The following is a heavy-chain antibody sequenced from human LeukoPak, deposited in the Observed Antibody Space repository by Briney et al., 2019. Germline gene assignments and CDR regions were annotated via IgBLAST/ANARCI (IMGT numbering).Heavy chain of an antibody. J-gene: IGHJ4*02. D-gene: IGHD6-13*01. CDR2: ISGSGGST. V-gene: IGHV3-23*01. CDR3: AKSRIADIYFDY. Sequence: PWGSLRLSCAASGFTFSSYAMSWVRQAPGKGLECVSAISGSGGSTYYADSVKGRLTISRDNSKNTLYLQMNSLRAEDTAVYYCAKSRIADIYFDYWGQGTLVTVSS. CDR1: GFTFSSYA.